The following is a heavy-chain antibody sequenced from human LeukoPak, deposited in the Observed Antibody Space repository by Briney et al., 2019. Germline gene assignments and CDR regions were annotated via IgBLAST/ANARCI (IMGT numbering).Heavy chain of an antibody. J-gene: IGHJ2*01. D-gene: IGHD3-22*01. CDR2: INPNSGGT. Sequence: ASVKVSCKASGYTFTSYGISWVRQAPGQGLEWMGWINPNSGGTNYAQKFQGRVTMTRDTSISTAYMELSRLRSDDTAVYYCASYYDSSGYLSDFDLWGRGTLVTVSS. V-gene: IGHV1-2*02. CDR3: ASYYDSSGYLSDFDL. CDR1: GYTFTSYG.